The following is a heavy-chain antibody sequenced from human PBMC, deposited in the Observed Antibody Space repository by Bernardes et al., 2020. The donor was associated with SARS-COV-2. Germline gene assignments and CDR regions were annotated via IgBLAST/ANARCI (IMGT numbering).Heavy chain of an antibody. CDR1: AYILTRYH. D-gene: IGHD4-17*01. V-gene: IGHV1-46*01. Sequence: ASVKVSCKTSAYILTRYHIHWVRQAPGQGLEWMGTFNPSGGSTKYAQKFQGRLTMAADTSTSTFYMDLNSLRSEDTATYYCARGGQVTATTDDHLDYWGQGTLVTVPS. J-gene: IGHJ4*02. CDR3: ARGGQVTATTDDHLDY. CDR2: FNPSGGST.